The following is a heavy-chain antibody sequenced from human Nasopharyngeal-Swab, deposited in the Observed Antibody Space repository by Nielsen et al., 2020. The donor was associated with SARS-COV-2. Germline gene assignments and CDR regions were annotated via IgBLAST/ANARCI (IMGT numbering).Heavy chain of an antibody. CDR1: GFNFDGCA. V-gene: IGHV3-30*14. D-gene: IGHD3-9*01. CDR3: ARAGTYYDILTGYYKGGIDY. J-gene: IGHJ4*02. Sequence: GGSLRLSCAASGFNFDGCAMHWVRQAPGKGLEWVSTISYNGKNKYYPDSVKGRFTISRDNSKNTLYLQMNSLRAEDTAVYYCARAGTYYDILTGYYKGGIDYWGQGTLVTVSS. CDR2: ISYNGKNK.